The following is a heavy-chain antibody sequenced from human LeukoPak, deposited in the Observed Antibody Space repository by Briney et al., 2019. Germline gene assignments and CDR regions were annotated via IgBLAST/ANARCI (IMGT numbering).Heavy chain of an antibody. CDR2: ISSSGSIL. J-gene: IGHJ1*01. CDR3: AKWAMVRGAKGGVQH. Sequence: GGSLRLSCAASGFTFSDYYMSWIRQAPGKGLEWVSYISSSGSILYYADSVKGRFTISRDNSKNTLYLQMNSLRAEDTAVYYCAKWAMVRGAKGGVQHWGQGTLVTVSS. V-gene: IGHV3-11*01. D-gene: IGHD3-10*01. CDR1: GFTFSDYY.